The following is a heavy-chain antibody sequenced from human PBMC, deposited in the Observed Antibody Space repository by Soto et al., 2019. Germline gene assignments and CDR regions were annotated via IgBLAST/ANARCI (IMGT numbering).Heavy chain of an antibody. Sequence: QVQLVESGGGVVQPGRSLRLSCAASGFTFSSYGMHWVRQAPGKGLEWVAVIWYDGSNKYYADSVKGRFTISRDNSKNTLYLQMNSMRAEDTAVYYCAREGIAAAGGKYYYYGMDVWGQGTTVTVSS. CDR3: AREGIAAAGGKYYYYGMDV. CDR2: IWYDGSNK. D-gene: IGHD6-13*01. J-gene: IGHJ6*02. V-gene: IGHV3-33*01. CDR1: GFTFSSYG.